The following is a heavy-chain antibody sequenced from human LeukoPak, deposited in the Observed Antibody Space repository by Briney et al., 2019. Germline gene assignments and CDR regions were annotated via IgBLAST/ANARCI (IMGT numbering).Heavy chain of an antibody. D-gene: IGHD3-3*01. J-gene: IGHJ5*02. V-gene: IGHV4-34*01. CDR1: GGSFSGYY. Sequence: TSSETLSLTCAVYGGSFSGYYWSWIRQPPGKGLEWIGEINHSGSTNYNPSLKSRVTISVDTSKNQFSLKLSSVTAADTAVYYCARGMSGAWGQGTLVTVSS. CDR3: ARGMSGA. CDR2: INHSGST.